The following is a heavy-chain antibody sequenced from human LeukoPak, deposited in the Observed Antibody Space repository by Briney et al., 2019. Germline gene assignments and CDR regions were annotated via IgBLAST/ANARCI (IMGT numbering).Heavy chain of an antibody. D-gene: IGHD6-13*01. J-gene: IGHJ4*02. CDR3: ARVCLVRYSSSWCPYDY. CDR1: GGSISSSNW. V-gene: IGHV4-4*02. CDR2: IYHSGST. Sequence: PSETLSLTCAVSGGSISSSNWWSWVRQPPGKGLEWIGEIYHSGSTNYNPSLKSRVTISVDKSKNQFSLKLSSVTAADTAVYYCARVCLVRYSSSWCPYDYWGQGTLVTVSS.